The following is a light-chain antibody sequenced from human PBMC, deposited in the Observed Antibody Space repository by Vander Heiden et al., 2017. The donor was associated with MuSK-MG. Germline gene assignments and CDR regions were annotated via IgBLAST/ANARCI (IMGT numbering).Light chain of an antibody. CDR1: QSVLYSSNHKNY. CDR2: WAS. Sequence: DIVMTQSPDSLAVSLGERATINCKSSQSVLYSSNHKNYLAWYQQKPGQPPKRLIYWASTRESGVPDRFSGSGSGTDFTLTISSLQAEDVAVYYCQQYYSTPRTFGQGTKVEIK. J-gene: IGKJ1*01. CDR3: QQYYSTPRT. V-gene: IGKV4-1*01.